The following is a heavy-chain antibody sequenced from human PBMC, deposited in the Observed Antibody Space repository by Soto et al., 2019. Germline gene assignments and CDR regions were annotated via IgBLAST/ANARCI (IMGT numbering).Heavy chain of an antibody. CDR2: VYYTGSTIT. J-gene: IGHJ4*02. D-gene: IGHD5-12*01. Sequence: PSETLSLTCSVSGASINNYYWGWIRQPPGKGLEWIGFVYYTGSTITKYNPSLQSRVAMSVDSSKNQFSLKVTSMTAADTAIYYCAKYRRTDAEGYRLDFWGPGTLVTVSS. CDR3: AKYRRTDAEGYRLDF. V-gene: IGHV4-59*01. CDR1: GASINNYY.